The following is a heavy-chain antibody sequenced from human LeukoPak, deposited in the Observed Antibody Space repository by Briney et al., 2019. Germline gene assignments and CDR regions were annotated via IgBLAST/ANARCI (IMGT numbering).Heavy chain of an antibody. V-gene: IGHV1-69*04. CDR1: GGTFSSYA. CDR3: ARDEPYGSGSYSIY. Sequence: SVKVSCKASGGTFSSYAISWVRQAPGQGLEWMGRIIPILGIANYAQKFQGRVTITADKSTSTAYMELSSLRSDDTAVYYCARDEPYGSGSYSIYWGQGTLVTVSS. J-gene: IGHJ4*02. D-gene: IGHD3-10*01. CDR2: IIPILGIA.